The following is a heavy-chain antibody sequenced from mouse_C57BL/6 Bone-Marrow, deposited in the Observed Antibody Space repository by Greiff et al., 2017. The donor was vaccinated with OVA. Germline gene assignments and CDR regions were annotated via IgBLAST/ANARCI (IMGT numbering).Heavy chain of an antibody. D-gene: IGHD1-1*01. V-gene: IGHV1-81*01. CDR3: ARELFYYYGSMYYFDY. J-gene: IGHJ2*01. CDR1: GYTFTSYG. Sequence: VQLQESGAELARPGASVKLSCKASGYTFTSYGISWVKQRTGQGLEWIGEIYPRSGNTYYNEKFKGKATLTADKSSSTAYMELRSLTSEDSAVFVCARELFYYYGSMYYFDYRGQGTTLTVSS. CDR2: IYPRSGNT.